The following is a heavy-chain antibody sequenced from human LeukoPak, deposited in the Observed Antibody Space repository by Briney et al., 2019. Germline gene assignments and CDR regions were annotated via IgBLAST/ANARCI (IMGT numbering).Heavy chain of an antibody. D-gene: IGHD6-19*01. CDR3: AGYGGDWYPDS. V-gene: IGHV4-34*01. CDR2: TAFRGKT. Sequence: SETLSLTCAVYGGFDIYYWTIVRQPPGKGLEWIGETAFRGKTNYNPSLKSRVTISVDRTTQQFSLRLTSVTVADTAVYYCAGYGGDWYPDSWGQGTLVIVSS. J-gene: IGHJ4*02. CDR1: GGFDIYY.